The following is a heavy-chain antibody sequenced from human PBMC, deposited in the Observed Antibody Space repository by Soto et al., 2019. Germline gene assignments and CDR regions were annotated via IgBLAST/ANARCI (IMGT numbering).Heavy chain of an antibody. J-gene: IGHJ6*03. CDR1: GGSFSSYY. CDR3: AGRDCSGTNCYYLDYYYMDV. D-gene: IGHD2-2*01. Sequence: QVQLQESGPGLVRPSETLSLTCTVSGGSFSSYYWTWIRQSPGKGLEWIGYIYYSGSTDYNPSLRGRLAISIDTSKKQFSLRLNSMTAADTAVYYCAGRDCSGTNCYYLDYYYMDVWGKGSTITVSS. V-gene: IGHV4-59*08. CDR2: IYYSGST.